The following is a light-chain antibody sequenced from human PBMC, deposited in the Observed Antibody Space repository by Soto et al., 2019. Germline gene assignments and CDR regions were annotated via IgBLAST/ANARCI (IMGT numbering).Light chain of an antibody. CDR1: QGISSY. CDR2: AAS. CDR3: QKYSSVIT. Sequence: DIQMTQSPSSLSASVGDRVTITCRASQGISSYLAWYQQKLGKVPKLLISAASTLQSGVPSRFSGSGSGTDFTLTISSLQPEDVATYYCQKYSSVITFGQGTRRAIK. J-gene: IGKJ5*01. V-gene: IGKV1-27*01.